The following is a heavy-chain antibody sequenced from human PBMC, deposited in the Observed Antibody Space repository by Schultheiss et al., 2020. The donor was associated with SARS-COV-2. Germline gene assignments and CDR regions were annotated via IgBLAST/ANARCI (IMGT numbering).Heavy chain of an antibody. V-gene: IGHV4-59*08. D-gene: IGHD5-24*01. CDR2: IYYSGST. CDR1: GGSISSYY. Sequence: SETLSLTCTVSGGSISSYYWSWIRQPPGKGLEWIGYIYYSGSTYQNPSLKSRVTISVDTSKNQFSLRLSSVTAADTAVYYCARWGDGYKFDYWGQGTLVTVSS. CDR3: ARWGDGYKFDY. J-gene: IGHJ4*02.